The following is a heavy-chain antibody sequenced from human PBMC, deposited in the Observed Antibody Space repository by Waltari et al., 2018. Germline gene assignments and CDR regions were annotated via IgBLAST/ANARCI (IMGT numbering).Heavy chain of an antibody. J-gene: IGHJ4*02. CDR2: ISSSSSYI. V-gene: IGHV3-21*01. Sequence: EVQLVESGGGLVKPGESLRLSCAASGFTFSSYSMNWVRRAPGKGVEWVSSISSSSSYIHYADSVKGRFTISRDNAKNSLYLQMNSLRAEDTAVYYCARAGATVTTLVVYWGQGTLVTVSS. CDR3: ARAGATVTTLVVY. D-gene: IGHD4-17*01. CDR1: GFTFSSYS.